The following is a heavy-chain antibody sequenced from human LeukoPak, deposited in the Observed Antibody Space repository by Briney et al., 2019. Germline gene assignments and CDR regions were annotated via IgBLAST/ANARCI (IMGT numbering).Heavy chain of an antibody. J-gene: IGHJ3*02. D-gene: IGHD2-2*01. V-gene: IGHV3-23*01. CDR2: ISGVGGIT. CDR3: ARRGGTSGWGAFDI. Sequence: GGSLRLSCTASGFIFSNYAMSWVRQAPGKGLEWVSSISGVGGITYYADSVKGRFTISRDNSKNTLYLQMNSLRREDTAVYYCARRGGTSGWGAFDIWGQGTMVTVSS. CDR1: GFIFSNYA.